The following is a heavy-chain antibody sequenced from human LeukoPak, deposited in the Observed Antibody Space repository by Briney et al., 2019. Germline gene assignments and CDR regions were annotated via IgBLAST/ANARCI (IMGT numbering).Heavy chain of an antibody. CDR3: ASSSAMDYYGSGSHDAFDI. V-gene: IGHV4-4*07. Sequence: PSETLSLTCTVSGGSISSYYWSWIRQPAGKGLEWIGRIYTSGSTNYNPSLKSRVPMSVDTSKNQFSLKLSSVTAADTAVYYCASSSAMDYYGSGSHDAFDIWGQGTMVTVSS. CDR1: GGSISSYY. D-gene: IGHD3-10*01. CDR2: IYTSGST. J-gene: IGHJ3*02.